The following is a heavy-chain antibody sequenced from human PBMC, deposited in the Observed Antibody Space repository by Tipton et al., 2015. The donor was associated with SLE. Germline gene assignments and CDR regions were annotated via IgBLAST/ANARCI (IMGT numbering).Heavy chain of an antibody. Sequence: LRLSCTVSGGSISSYYWSWIRQPPGKGLEWIGYIYYSGSTNYNPSLKSRVTISVDTSKNQFPLKLSSVTAADTAVYYCARERVAVAATPWYFDLWGRGTLVTVSS. CDR3: ARERVAVAATPWYFDL. V-gene: IGHV4-59*01. CDR1: GGSISSYY. CDR2: IYYSGST. D-gene: IGHD6-19*01. J-gene: IGHJ2*01.